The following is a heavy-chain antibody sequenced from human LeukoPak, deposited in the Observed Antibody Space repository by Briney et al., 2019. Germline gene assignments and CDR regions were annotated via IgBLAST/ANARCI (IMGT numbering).Heavy chain of an antibody. Sequence: GGSLRLSCEGSAFIFSGHWMNWVRQTPGKGLEWVASMKEDGSERQYVDSVKGRFSISRDNTKGSLFLQLNSLRAEDTAVYYLAKGEGLKNFLSGFGPYYFDYRGQGSLVTVSS. CDR3: AKGEGLKNFLSGFGPYYFDY. D-gene: IGHD3-3*01. J-gene: IGHJ4*01. CDR1: AFIFSGHW. CDR2: MKEDGSER. V-gene: IGHV3-7*03.